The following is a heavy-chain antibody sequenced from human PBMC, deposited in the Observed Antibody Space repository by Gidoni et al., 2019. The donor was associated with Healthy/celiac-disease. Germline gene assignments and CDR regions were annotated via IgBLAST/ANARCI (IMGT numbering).Heavy chain of an antibody. CDR3: AKGPRLGYCSGGSCDLDD. J-gene: IGHJ4*02. CDR1: GFTFSSYR. D-gene: IGHD2-15*01. Sequence: VQLVESGGGVVKPGRSLRLYCAASGFTFSSYRMHWVRQAPGKGLEWVAVISYDGSNTYSADSVKGRFTISRDNSKNTLFLQMNSLGAEDTAVYYGAKGPRLGYCSGGSCDLDDWGQGTLVTVSS. V-gene: IGHV3-30*18. CDR2: ISYDGSNT.